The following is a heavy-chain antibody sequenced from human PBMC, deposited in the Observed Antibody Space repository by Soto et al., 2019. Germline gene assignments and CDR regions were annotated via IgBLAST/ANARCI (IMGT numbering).Heavy chain of an antibody. CDR3: ARGQGVFGIDY. CDR2: INHSGRT. J-gene: IGHJ4*02. V-gene: IGHV4-34*01. D-gene: IGHD3-10*01. CDR1: GGSFSGYY. Sequence: QVQLQQWGAGLLKPSETLSLTCAVYGGSFSGYYWSWIRQPPGKGLEWIGEINHSGRTNYNPSLKSRVTISVDTSKNQFSLKLSSVTAADTAVYYCARGQGVFGIDYWGQGTLVTVSS.